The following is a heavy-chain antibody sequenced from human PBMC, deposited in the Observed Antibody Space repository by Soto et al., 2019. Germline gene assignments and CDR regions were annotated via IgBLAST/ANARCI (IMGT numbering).Heavy chain of an antibody. CDR2: ISGDGSQT. CDR3: VRGYFYDNAGPYFDY. V-gene: IGHV3-74*01. J-gene: IGHJ4*02. CDR1: GFTFNTYW. Sequence: GGSLRISCAASGFTFNTYWMHWVRQAPGKGPVRVSRISGDGSQTRYADSVQGRFTISRDNTKNTLFLQMNSPRAEDTAVYYCVRGYFYDNAGPYFDYWGQGTLVTVSS. D-gene: IGHD3-22*01.